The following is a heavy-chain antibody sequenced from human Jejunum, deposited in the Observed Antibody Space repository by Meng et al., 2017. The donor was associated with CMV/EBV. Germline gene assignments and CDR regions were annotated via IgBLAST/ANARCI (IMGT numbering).Heavy chain of an antibody. Sequence: FIFSDYWRSWVRQAPGKGLEWVANIKGDGSAKYSADSVKGRFTIARDNAKWTLYLQMTSLRVEDTAVYYCAKWVVPPGVGYGLDVWGQGTAVTVSS. CDR3: AKWVVPPGVGYGLDV. V-gene: IGHV3-7*01. D-gene: IGHD2-2*01. CDR1: FIFSDYW. CDR2: IKGDGSAK. J-gene: IGHJ6*02.